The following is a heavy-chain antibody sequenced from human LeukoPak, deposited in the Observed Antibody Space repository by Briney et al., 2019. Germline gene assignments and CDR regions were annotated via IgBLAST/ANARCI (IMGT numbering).Heavy chain of an antibody. V-gene: IGHV3-23*01. CDR1: GFTFSSYA. J-gene: IGHJ5*02. CDR3: ARSAVEMATIAWFDP. Sequence: GGSLRLSCAASGFTFSSYAMSWVRQAPGTGLEGVSAISGSGGSTYYADSVKGRFTISRDNSKNTLYLQMNSLRAEDTAVYYCARSAVEMATIAWFDPWGQGTLVTVSS. CDR2: ISGSGGST. D-gene: IGHD5-24*01.